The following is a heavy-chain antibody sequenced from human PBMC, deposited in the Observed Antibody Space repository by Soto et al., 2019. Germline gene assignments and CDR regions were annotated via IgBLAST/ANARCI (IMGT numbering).Heavy chain of an antibody. CDR2: ISGSGGST. J-gene: IGHJ4*02. CDR1: GFTFSSYA. CDR3: AKAPAMIVVVPIDY. V-gene: IGHV3-23*01. Sequence: QPGGSLRLSCAASGFTFSSYAMSWVRQAPGKGLEWVSAISGSGGSTYYADSVKGRFTISRDNSKNTLYLQMNSLRTEDTVVYYCAKAPAMIVVVPIDYWGQGTLVTVSS. D-gene: IGHD3-22*01.